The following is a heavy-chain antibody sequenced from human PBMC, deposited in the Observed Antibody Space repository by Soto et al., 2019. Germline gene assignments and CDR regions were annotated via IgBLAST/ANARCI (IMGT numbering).Heavy chain of an antibody. CDR2: IYYSGST. D-gene: IGHD1-26*01. CDR3: ARVREWELLPPTTWFDP. Sequence: KQSQTLSLTCTVSGGSISSYYWSWIRQPPGKGLEWIGYIYYSGSTNYNPSLKSRVTISVDTSKNQFSLKLSSVTAADTAVYYCARVREWELLPPTTWFDPWGQGTLVTVSS. J-gene: IGHJ5*02. CDR1: GGSISSYY. V-gene: IGHV4-59*01.